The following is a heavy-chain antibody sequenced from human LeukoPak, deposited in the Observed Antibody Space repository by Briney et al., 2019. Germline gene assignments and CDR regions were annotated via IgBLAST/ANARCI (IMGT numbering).Heavy chain of an antibody. Sequence: PSETLSLTCTVSGGSISSYYWSWIRQPPGKGLEWIGYIYYSGSTNYNPSLKSRVTISVDTSKNQFSLKLSSVTAADTAVYYCAGSSGGYSAPAWWGQGTLVTVSS. CDR1: GGSISSYY. V-gene: IGHV4-59*01. CDR2: IYYSGST. CDR3: AGSSGGYSAPAW. D-gene: IGHD3-10*01. J-gene: IGHJ4*02.